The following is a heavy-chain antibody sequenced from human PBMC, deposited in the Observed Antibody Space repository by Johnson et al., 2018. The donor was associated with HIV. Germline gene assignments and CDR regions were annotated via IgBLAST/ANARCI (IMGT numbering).Heavy chain of an antibody. J-gene: IGHJ3*02. CDR3: AREGFWGSGSYYNPDAFDI. CDR1: GFTFSDYY. V-gene: IGHV3-11*04. CDR2: ISSSGSTI. Sequence: QVQLVESGGALVQPGGSLRLSCTASGFTFSDYYMSWIRQAPGKGLEWVSNISSSGSTIYYADSVKGRFTISRDNAKNSLYLQMNSLRAEDTAVYYCAREGFWGSGSYYNPDAFDIWGQGTMVTVSS. D-gene: IGHD3-10*01.